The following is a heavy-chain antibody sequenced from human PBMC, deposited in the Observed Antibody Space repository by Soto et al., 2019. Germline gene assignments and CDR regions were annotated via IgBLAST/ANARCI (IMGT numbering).Heavy chain of an antibody. J-gene: IGHJ4*02. CDR2: ISAYNGNT. Sequence: GASVKVSCKASGYTFTSYGISWVRQAPGQGLEWMGWISAYNGNTNYAQKLQGRVTMTTDTSTSTAYMELRSLRSDDTAVYYCARDRTYYDSSGYGYWGQGTLVTAPQ. D-gene: IGHD3-22*01. V-gene: IGHV1-18*01. CDR3: ARDRTYYDSSGYGY. CDR1: GYTFTSYG.